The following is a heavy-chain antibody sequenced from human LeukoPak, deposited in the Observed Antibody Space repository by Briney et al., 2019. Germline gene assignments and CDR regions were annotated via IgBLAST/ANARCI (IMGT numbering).Heavy chain of an antibody. CDR1: GGSISSSSYY. CDR3: ARDLHFDY. J-gene: IGHJ4*02. V-gene: IGHV4-39*07. Sequence: SETLSLTCTVSGGSISSSSYYWGWIRQPPGKGLEWIGSIYYSGSTYFNPSLKSRVTISVDTSKNQFSLRVSSVTAADTAVYYCARDLHFDYWGQGTLVTVSS. CDR2: IYYSGST.